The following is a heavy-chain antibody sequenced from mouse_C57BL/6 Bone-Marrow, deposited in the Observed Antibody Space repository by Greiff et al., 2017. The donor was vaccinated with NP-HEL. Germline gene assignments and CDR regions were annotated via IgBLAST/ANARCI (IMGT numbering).Heavy chain of an antibody. J-gene: IGHJ2*01. CDR2: ISDGGSYT. CDR1: GFTFSSYA. CDR3: ARVCYYGSNGFDY. Sequence: EVQRVESGGGLVKPGGSLKLSCAASGFTFSSYAMSWVRQTPEKRLEWVATISDGGSYTYYPDNVKGRFTISRDNAKNNLYLQMSHLKSEDTAMYYCARVCYYGSNGFDYWGQGTTLTVSS. V-gene: IGHV5-4*01. D-gene: IGHD1-1*01.